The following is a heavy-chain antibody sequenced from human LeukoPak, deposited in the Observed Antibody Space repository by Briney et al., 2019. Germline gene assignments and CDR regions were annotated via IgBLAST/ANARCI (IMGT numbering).Heavy chain of an antibody. CDR2: INHSGST. V-gene: IGHV4-34*01. CDR3: ARQMVRGVIYNYYYYYMDV. J-gene: IGHJ6*03. D-gene: IGHD3-10*01. CDR1: GGSFSGYY. Sequence: PSETLSLTCAVYGGSFSGYYWSWIRQPPGKGLEWIGEINHSGSTYYNPSLKSRVTISVDTSKNQFSLKLSSVTAADTAVYYCARQMVRGVIYNYYYYYMDVWGKGTTVTISS.